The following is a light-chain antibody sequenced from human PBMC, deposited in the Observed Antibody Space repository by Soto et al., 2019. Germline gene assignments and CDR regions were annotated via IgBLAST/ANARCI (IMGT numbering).Light chain of an antibody. J-gene: IGKJ5*01. V-gene: IGKV3D-15*01. CDR1: QSITSN. CDR2: DVS. CDR3: KQYKEWPPFT. Sequence: EIVLTQSPGTLSLSPGERATLSCRASQSITSNYLAWYQQKPGQAPRLLIYDVSNRATGIPDRFSGSGSGTEFTLSISSLQSEDFAVYYCKQYKEWPPFTFGQGTRLEIK.